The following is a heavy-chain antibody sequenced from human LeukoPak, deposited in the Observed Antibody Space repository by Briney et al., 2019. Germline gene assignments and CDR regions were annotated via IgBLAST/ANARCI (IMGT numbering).Heavy chain of an antibody. V-gene: IGHV4-34*01. J-gene: IGHJ4*02. CDR3: AREGGWYRGYYFDY. CDR1: GGSFSGYY. Sequence: SETLSLTCAVYGGSFSGYYWSWIRQPPGKGLEWIGEIKHSGSTNYNPSLKSRVTVSVDTSKNQFSLKLSSVTAADTAVYYCAREGGWYRGYYFDYWGQGTLVTVSS. D-gene: IGHD6-19*01. CDR2: IKHSGST.